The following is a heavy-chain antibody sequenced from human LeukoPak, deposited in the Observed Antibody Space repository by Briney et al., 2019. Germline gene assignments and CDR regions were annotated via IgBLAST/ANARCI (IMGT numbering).Heavy chain of an antibody. CDR2: IYYTGTT. Sequence: TETLSLTCTMSGDSTNTYFWSWIRQPPGKGLEWIGYIYYTGTTNYNPSLKSRVTISVDTSKNQFSLRLSSVTAADTAVYYCASKSSDHGELRFDYWGQGTLVTVSS. CDR1: GDSTNTYF. D-gene: IGHD4-17*01. J-gene: IGHJ4*02. V-gene: IGHV4-59*01. CDR3: ASKSSDHGELRFDY.